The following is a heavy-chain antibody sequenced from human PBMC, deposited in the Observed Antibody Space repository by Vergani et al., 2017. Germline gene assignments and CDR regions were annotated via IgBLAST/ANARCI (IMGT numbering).Heavy chain of an antibody. D-gene: IGHD3-10*01. CDR2: IYYTGST. CDR1: GGSISSYY. J-gene: IGHJ4*02. Sequence: QVQLQESGPGLVKPSETLSLTCTVSGGSISSYYWTWIRQPPGKGLEWVGNIYYTGSTNYNPSLQSRVTMSVDTSNNQFSLRLSSVTAADTAVYYCARGGVSGWYGEVGYWGQGTLVTVSS. CDR3: ARGGVSGWYGEVGY. V-gene: IGHV4-59*01.